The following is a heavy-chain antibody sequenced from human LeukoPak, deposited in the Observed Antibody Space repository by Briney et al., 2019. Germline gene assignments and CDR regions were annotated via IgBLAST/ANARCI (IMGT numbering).Heavy chain of an antibody. Sequence: GGSLRLSXAASGFTFSNYWMSWVRQAPGKGLEWVANIKQDGSEKYYVDSVNGRFTISRDNAKNSLYLQMNSLRAEGTAVYYCARGYCSSSSCYSAIFDYWGQGTLVTVSS. CDR2: IKQDGSEK. CDR3: ARGYCSSSSCYSAIFDY. V-gene: IGHV3-7*01. J-gene: IGHJ4*02. CDR1: GFTFSNYW. D-gene: IGHD2-2*02.